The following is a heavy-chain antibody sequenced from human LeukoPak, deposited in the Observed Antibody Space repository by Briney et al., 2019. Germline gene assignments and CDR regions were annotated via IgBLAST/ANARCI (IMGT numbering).Heavy chain of an antibody. CDR1: GGSFSGYY. D-gene: IGHD3-22*01. CDR2: INHSGST. J-gene: IGHJ3*02. Sequence: PSETLSLTCAVYGGSFSGYYWSWIRQPPGKGLEWIGEINHSGSTYYNPSLKSRVTISVDTSKNQFSLKLSSVTAADTAVYYCARDRYYYDSSSYFSAFDTWGQGTMVTVSS. CDR3: ARDRYYYDSSSYFSAFDT. V-gene: IGHV4-34*01.